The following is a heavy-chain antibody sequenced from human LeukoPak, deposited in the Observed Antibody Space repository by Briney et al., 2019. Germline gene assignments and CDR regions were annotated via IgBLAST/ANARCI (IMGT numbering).Heavy chain of an antibody. D-gene: IGHD3-3*01. CDR1: GYTFTSYY. CDR3: ARDGRRGVAPIIPRYYFDY. Sequence: ASVKVSCKASGYTFTSYYMHWVRQAPGQGLEWMGIINPSGGSTSYAQKFQGRVTMTRDTSTSTVYMELSSLRSEDTAVYYCARDGRRGVAPIIPRYYFDYWGQGTLVTVSS. CDR2: INPSGGST. V-gene: IGHV1-46*01. J-gene: IGHJ4*02.